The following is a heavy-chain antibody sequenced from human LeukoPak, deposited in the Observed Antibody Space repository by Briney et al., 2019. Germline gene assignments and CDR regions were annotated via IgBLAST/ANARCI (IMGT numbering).Heavy chain of an antibody. V-gene: IGHV3-30*04. J-gene: IGHJ4*02. CDR2: ISYDGSNK. CDR1: GFTFSSYA. CDR3: ARDSAAARTRPVLDY. D-gene: IGHD2-2*01. Sequence: GRSLRLSCAASGFTFSSYAMHWARQAPGKGLEWVAVISYDGSNKYYADSVKGRFTISRDNSKNTLYLQMNSLRAEDTAVYYCARDSAAARTRPVLDYWGQGTLVTVSS.